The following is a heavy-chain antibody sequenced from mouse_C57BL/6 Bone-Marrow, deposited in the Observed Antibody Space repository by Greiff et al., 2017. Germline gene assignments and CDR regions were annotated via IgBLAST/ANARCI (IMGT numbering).Heavy chain of an antibody. J-gene: IGHJ1*03. CDR3: ARRGKVPHDYGSGYEWYFDV. D-gene: IGHD1-1*01. CDR2: INPYNGGT. Sequence: VQLKESGPVLVKPGASVKMSCKASGYTFTDYYMNWVKQSHGKSLEWIGVINPYNGGTSYNQKFKGKATLTVDKSSSTDYMGLNSLASEDSAVYYCARRGKVPHDYGSGYEWYFDVWGTGTTVTVSS. CDR1: GYTFTDYY. V-gene: IGHV1-19*01.